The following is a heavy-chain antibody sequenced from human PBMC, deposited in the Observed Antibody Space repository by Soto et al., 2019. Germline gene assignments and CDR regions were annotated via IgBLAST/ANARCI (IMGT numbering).Heavy chain of an antibody. CDR3: ATSSGWDH. D-gene: IGHD6-19*01. V-gene: IGHV3-11*06. Sequence: QVLLVESGGGLVKPGGSLRLSCAASGFGFSDYYMSWIRQAPGKGLEWISYISGTSTYTDYADSVKGRFTISRDNAKNSLYLQMNRLRVEDTAVYYCATSSGWDHWGQGTLVTVSS. CDR1: GFGFSDYY. CDR2: ISGTSTYT. J-gene: IGHJ1*01.